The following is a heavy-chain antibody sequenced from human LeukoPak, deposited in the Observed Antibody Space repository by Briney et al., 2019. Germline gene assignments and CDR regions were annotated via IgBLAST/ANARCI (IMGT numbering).Heavy chain of an antibody. V-gene: IGHV4-39*07. CDR1: GGSISSSSYY. Sequence: SETLSLTCTVSGGSISSSSYYWGWIRQPPGKGLEWIGSIYYSGSTNYNPSLKSRVTMSVDTSKNQFSLKLSSVTAADTAVYYCARDPGAARPHFDYWGQGTLVTVSS. D-gene: IGHD6-6*01. J-gene: IGHJ4*02. CDR3: ARDPGAARPHFDY. CDR2: IYYSGST.